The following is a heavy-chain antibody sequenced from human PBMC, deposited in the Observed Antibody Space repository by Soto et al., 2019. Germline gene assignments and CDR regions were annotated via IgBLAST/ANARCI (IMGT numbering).Heavy chain of an antibody. Sequence: EVQLVESGGGLVQPGGSLRLSCAASGFTFSSYWMHWVRQAPGKGLVWVSRINSDGSSTSYADSVKGRFTISRDNAKNTLYLQMNSLRAEDTAVYYCARDLAFDWLGHYYGMDVWGQGTTVTVSS. CDR3: ARDLAFDWLGHYYGMDV. CDR2: INSDGSST. CDR1: GFTFSSYW. V-gene: IGHV3-74*01. D-gene: IGHD3-9*01. J-gene: IGHJ6*02.